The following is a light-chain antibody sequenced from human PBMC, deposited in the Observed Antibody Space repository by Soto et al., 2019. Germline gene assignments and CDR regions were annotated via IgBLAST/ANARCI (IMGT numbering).Light chain of an antibody. CDR3: QQHDTYPLT. V-gene: IGKV1-8*01. CDR2: AAS. J-gene: IGKJ4*01. CDR1: QGISSY. Sequence: AIRMTQSPSSFSASTGDRVTITCRASQGISSYLAWYQQKPGKAPKLLIYAASTLQSGVPSRFSGSGSGTDFTLTISCLQSEDFATYYCQQHDTYPLTFGGGTKVEI.